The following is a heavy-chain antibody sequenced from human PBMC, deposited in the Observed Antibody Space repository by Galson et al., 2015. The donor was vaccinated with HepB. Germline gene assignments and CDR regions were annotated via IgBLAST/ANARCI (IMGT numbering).Heavy chain of an antibody. Sequence: SLRLSCSASGFTVSSNYMSWVRQAPGKGLEWVSVIYSGGSTYYADSVKGRFTISRDNSKNTLYLQMNSLRAEDTAVYYCARRLKVRESGSYYRYYYYGMDVWGQGTTVTVSS. CDR3: ARRLKVRESGSYYRYYYYGMDV. CDR2: IYSGGST. J-gene: IGHJ6*02. D-gene: IGHD1-26*01. V-gene: IGHV3-53*01. CDR1: GFTVSSNY.